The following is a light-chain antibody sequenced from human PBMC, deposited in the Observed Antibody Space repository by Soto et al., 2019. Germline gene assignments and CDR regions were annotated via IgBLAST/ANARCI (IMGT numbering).Light chain of an antibody. V-gene: IGLV2-14*03. CDR3: NSYTSSGAVV. CDR2: DVT. J-gene: IGLJ3*02. Sequence: QSAPTQPASVSGSPGQSITISCTGTSSDVGGYNFVSWYQQHPGNAPKLIIYDVTSRPSGVSNRFSGSKSGNAASLTISGLQAEDEALYYCNSYTSSGAVVFGGGTKLTVL. CDR1: SSDVGGYNF.